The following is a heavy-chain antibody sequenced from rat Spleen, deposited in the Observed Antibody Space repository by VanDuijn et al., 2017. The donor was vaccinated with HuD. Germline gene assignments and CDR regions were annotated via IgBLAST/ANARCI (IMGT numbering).Heavy chain of an antibody. D-gene: IGHD5-1*01. V-gene: IGHV5-31*01. CDR1: GFTFNNYW. J-gene: IGHJ2*01. CDR2: ITNTGGST. CDR3: TGLGGDYFDY. Sequence: EVQLVESGGGLVQPGRSLKLSCVASGFTFNNYWMTWIRQAPGKGLEWVASITNTGGSTYYPDSVKGRFTISRDNAQNTLYLQMNSLRSEDTATYYCTGLGGDYFDYWGQGVLVTVSS.